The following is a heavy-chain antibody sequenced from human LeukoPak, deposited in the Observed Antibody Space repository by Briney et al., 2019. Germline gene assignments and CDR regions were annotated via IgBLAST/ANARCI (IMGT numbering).Heavy chain of an antibody. CDR1: GYTFTSYY. D-gene: IGHD2-21*02. CDR3: ARGSPGGHIVVVTAIHFDY. J-gene: IGHJ4*02. Sequence: ASVKVSCKASGYTFTSYYIHWVRQAPGQGLEWRGIINPTGGSASYAQKFQGRVTMTRDTSTSTVYMDVSSLRSEDTAVYYCARGSPGGHIVVVTAIHFDYWGQGTLVTVSS. V-gene: IGHV1-46*01. CDR2: INPTGGSA.